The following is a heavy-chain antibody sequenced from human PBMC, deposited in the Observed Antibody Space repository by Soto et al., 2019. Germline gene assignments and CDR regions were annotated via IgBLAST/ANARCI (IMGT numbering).Heavy chain of an antibody. CDR3: ATLGDCSSTSCYRWFDR. V-gene: IGHV1-69*10. J-gene: IGHJ5*02. CDR2: IIPILGIA. D-gene: IGHD2-2*01. CDR1: GGTFSSYA. Sequence: ASVKVSCKASGGTFSSYAISWARQAPGQGIEWMGGIIPILGIANYAQKFQGRVTITADKSTNTAYMELSSMRSEDTAVYYCATLGDCSSTSCYRWFDRWGQGTLVTVSS.